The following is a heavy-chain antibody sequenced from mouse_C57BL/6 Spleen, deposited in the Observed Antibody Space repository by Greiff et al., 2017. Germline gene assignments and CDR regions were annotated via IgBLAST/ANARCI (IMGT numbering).Heavy chain of an antibody. CDR2: IRNKANNHAT. Sequence: EVHLVESGGGLVQPGGSMKLSCAASGFTFSDAWMDWVRQSPEKGLEWVAEIRNKANNHATYYAESVKGRFTISRDDSKSSVYLQMNSLRAEDTGIYYCTRGTTVVAPGFAYWGQGTLVTVSA. J-gene: IGHJ3*01. CDR1: GFTFSDAW. V-gene: IGHV6-6*01. D-gene: IGHD1-1*01. CDR3: TRGTTVVAPGFAY.